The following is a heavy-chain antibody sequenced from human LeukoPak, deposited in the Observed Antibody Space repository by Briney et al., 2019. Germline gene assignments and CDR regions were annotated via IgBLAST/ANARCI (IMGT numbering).Heavy chain of an antibody. D-gene: IGHD6-13*01. CDR1: GFTFSSYA. CDR2: ISGSGGST. CDR3: AKGGYSSSWYEAPCFDY. V-gene: IGHV3-23*01. Sequence: GGSLRLPCAASGFTFSSYAMSWVRQAPGKGLEWVSAISGSGGSTYYADSVKGRFTISRDNSKNTLYLQMNSLRAEDTAVYYCAKGGYSSSWYEAPCFDYWGQGTLVTVSS. J-gene: IGHJ4*02.